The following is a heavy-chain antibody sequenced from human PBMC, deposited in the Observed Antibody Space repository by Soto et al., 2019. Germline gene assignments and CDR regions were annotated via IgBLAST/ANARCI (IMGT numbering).Heavy chain of an antibody. D-gene: IGHD3-3*01. CDR1: GYTFTSYG. CDR2: ISGDNGNT. CDR3: ARMTPYEPKYYFDY. Sequence: QVQLVQSGAEGKKPGASVKVSCRTSGYTFTSYGITWVRQAPGQALEWMGWISGDNGNTNYAQKLQGSVTMTTDTSTNTAYMELRSLRSDDTAGYYGARMTPYEPKYYFDYWGQGTLVTVSS. J-gene: IGHJ4*02. V-gene: IGHV1-18*01.